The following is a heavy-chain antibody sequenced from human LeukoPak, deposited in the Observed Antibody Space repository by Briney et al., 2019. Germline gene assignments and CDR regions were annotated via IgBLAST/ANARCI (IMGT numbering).Heavy chain of an antibody. J-gene: IGHJ4*02. D-gene: IGHD2-15*01. V-gene: IGHV3-7*01. CDR2: IKPDGTEK. Sequence: PGGSLRLSCAASGFVFSNYWMSWVRQAPGKGLEWVANIKPDGTEKYYVDSLKGRFTISRDNAKNSLYLQMNSLRVEDTAVYYCARGRPHGSDYWGQGTLVTVSS. CDR3: ARGRPHGSDY. CDR1: GFVFSNYW.